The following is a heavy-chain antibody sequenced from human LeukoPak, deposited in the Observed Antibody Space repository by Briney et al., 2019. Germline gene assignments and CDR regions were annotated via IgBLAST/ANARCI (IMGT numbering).Heavy chain of an antibody. D-gene: IGHD4-17*01. CDR3: ARDRKSTVTYP. Sequence: GGSLRLSCAASGFTVNSNYMSWVRQPPGKGLEWVSVIYGGGATYYADSVRGRFTISRDNSRNTLYLQMNSLRAEDTAVYYCARDRKSTVTYPWGQGTLVTVSS. CDR2: IYGGGAT. V-gene: IGHV3-66*01. J-gene: IGHJ5*02. CDR1: GFTVNSNY.